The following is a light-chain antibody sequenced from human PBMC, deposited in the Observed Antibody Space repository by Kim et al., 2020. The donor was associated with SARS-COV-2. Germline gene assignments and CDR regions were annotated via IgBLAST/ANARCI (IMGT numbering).Light chain of an antibody. CDR3: GADHGSGSNFVVV. J-gene: IGLJ2*01. CDR1: SGYSNYK. Sequence: CTLSSGYSNYKVDWYQQGPGKGPRFVMRVGTGGIVGSKGDGIPDRFSVLGSGLNRYLTIKNIQEEDESDYHCGADHGSGSNFVVVFGGGTQLTVL. V-gene: IGLV9-49*01. CDR2: VGTGGIVG.